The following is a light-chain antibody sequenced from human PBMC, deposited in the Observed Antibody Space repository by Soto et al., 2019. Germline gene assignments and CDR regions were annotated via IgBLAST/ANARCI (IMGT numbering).Light chain of an antibody. CDR2: GAS. CDR1: QSINKY. CDR3: QQYNSYSPWT. J-gene: IGKJ1*01. Sequence: DIQMTQSPSSLSASVGDRVTITCRASQSINKYINWYQQKPGKAPNLLINGASSLQSGVPSRFSGSGSGTEFTLTISSLQPDDFATYYCQQYNSYSPWTFGQGTKVDIK. V-gene: IGKV1-16*01.